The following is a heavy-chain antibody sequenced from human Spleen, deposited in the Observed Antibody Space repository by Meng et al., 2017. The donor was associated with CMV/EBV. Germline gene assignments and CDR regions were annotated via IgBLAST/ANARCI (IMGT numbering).Heavy chain of an antibody. V-gene: IGHV4-61*01. D-gene: IGHD3-3*01. CDR3: ASHDFWRGYYFDY. CDR2: IYYTGTT. Sequence: SETLSLTCTVSGGDVSSPSHNWSWIRQPPGKGLEFLGYIYYTGTTNYNPSSRSRVTISIDTSKNQFSLRLSSVTAADTAMYYCASHDFWRGYYFDYWGQGMLVTVSS. J-gene: IGHJ4*02. CDR1: GGDVSSPSHN.